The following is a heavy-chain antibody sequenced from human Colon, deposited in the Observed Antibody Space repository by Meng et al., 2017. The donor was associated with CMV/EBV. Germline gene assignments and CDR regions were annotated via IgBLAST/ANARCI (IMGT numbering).Heavy chain of an antibody. D-gene: IGHD4/OR15-4a*01. CDR1: GFTVSGNH. J-gene: IGHJ4*02. Sequence: GGSLRLSCAVSGFTVSGNHLNWVRQAPGKGLECVSTIYHDGVTAYADSVKGRFTVSRDTSKNTVYLQMNSLRAEDTAVYYCYGAGGYSYWGQGTVVTVSS. CDR2: IYHDGVT. CDR3: YGAGGYSY. V-gene: IGHV3-53*01.